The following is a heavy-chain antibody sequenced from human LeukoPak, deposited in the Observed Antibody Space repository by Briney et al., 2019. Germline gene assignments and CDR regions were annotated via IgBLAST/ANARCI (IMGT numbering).Heavy chain of an antibody. CDR3: ARAQTGTTGAFDI. J-gene: IGHJ3*02. V-gene: IGHV3-21*01. Sequence: GGSLRLSCAASGFSFSTYGMNWVRQAPGRGLEWVSSISSSSSYIYYADSVKGRFTISRDNAKNSLYLQMNSLRAEDTAVYYCARAQTGTTGAFDIWGQGTMVTVSS. CDR1: GFSFSTYG. CDR2: ISSSSSYI. D-gene: IGHD1-7*01.